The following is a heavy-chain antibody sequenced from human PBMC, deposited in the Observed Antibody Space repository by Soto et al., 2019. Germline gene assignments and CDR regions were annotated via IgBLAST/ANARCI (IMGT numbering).Heavy chain of an antibody. V-gene: IGHV1-69*13. CDR1: GGTFSSYA. Sequence: SVKVSCKASGGTFSSYAISWVRQAPGQGLEWMGGIIPIFGTANYTQKFQGRVTITADEPTSTAYMELSSLRSEDTAVYYCARRGNTAMAYFDYWGQGTLVTVSS. J-gene: IGHJ4*02. D-gene: IGHD5-18*01. CDR3: ARRGNTAMAYFDY. CDR2: IIPIFGTA.